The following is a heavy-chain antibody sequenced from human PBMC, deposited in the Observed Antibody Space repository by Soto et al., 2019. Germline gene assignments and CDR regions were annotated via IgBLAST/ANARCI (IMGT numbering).Heavy chain of an antibody. CDR3: ARNYCSGGSCYYYYGMDV. CDR1: GFTFSSYA. Sequence: QVQLVESGGGVVQPGRSLRLSCAASGFTFSSYAMHWVRQAPGKGLEWVAVISYDGSNKYYADSVKGRFTISRDNSKNTLYLQMNSLRAEDTAVYYCARNYCSGGSCYYYYGMDVW. CDR2: ISYDGSNK. V-gene: IGHV3-30-3*01. D-gene: IGHD2-15*01. J-gene: IGHJ6*01.